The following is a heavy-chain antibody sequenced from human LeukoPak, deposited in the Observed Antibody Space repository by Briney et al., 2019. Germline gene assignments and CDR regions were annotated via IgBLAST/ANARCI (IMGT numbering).Heavy chain of an antibody. V-gene: IGHV1-18*01. Sequence: ASAKVSCKASGYSFTSYGISWVRQAPGQGLEWMGWISTYNANTKYAQKLQGRVTMTTEASTSTAYMELRSLRSDDTTVYYCARDDYGGNSGLFDYWGQGTLVTVSS. CDR2: ISTYNANT. D-gene: IGHD4-23*01. CDR3: ARDDYGGNSGLFDY. J-gene: IGHJ4*02. CDR1: GYSFTSYG.